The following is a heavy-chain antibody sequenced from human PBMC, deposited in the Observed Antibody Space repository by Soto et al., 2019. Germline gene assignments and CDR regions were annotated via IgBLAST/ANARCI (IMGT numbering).Heavy chain of an antibody. CDR1: GYTFTSYA. V-gene: IGHV1-3*01. Sequence: GASVKVSCKASGYTFTSYAMHWVRQAPGQRLEWMGWINAGNGNTKYSQKFQGRVTITRDTSASTAYMELSSLRSEDTAVYYCARPPKIYRDYVWAYWGQGTQVTVSS. J-gene: IGHJ4*02. CDR3: ARPPKIYRDYVWAY. D-gene: IGHD3-16*01. CDR2: INAGNGNT.